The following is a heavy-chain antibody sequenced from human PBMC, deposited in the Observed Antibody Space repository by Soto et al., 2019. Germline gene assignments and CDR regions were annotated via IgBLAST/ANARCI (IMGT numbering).Heavy chain of an antibody. V-gene: IGHV3-7*03. Sequence: GGSLRLSCVTSGFTFSDYCMTWVRQAPGKGLEWVATINADGSEKYYVGSMKGRFTISRDNAKNSLHLQMDSLRAEDTAVYWCPRPVLYERSVYRPFDYWGHGILVTL. D-gene: IGHD3-22*01. J-gene: IGHJ4*01. CDR1: GFTFSDYC. CDR2: INADGSEK. CDR3: PRPVLYERSVYRPFDY.